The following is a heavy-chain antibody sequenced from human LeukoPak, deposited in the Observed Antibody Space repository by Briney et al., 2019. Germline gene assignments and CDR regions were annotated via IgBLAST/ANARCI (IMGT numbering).Heavy chain of an antibody. V-gene: IGHV4-59*07. Sequence: SDTLSLTCTVSSGSISGYYWSWIRQPPGKGPEWIGYVYDSGDTRYNPSLKSRVSMSIDTSKNQFSLKLRSVTAADTAVFYCARGRPAEWRRSRFGAFDMWGQGIMVAVSP. CDR1: SGSISGYY. J-gene: IGHJ3*02. CDR3: ARGRPAEWRRSRFGAFDM. CDR2: VYDSGDT. D-gene: IGHD5-12*01.